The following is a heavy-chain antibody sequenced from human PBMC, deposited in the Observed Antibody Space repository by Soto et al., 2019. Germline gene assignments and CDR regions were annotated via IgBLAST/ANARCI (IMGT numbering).Heavy chain of an antibody. D-gene: IGHD3-10*01. V-gene: IGHV3-23*01. Sequence: PGGSLRLSCAASGFTFSSYAMSWVRQAPGKGLEWVSAISGSGGSTYYADSVKGRFTISRDNSKNTLYLQMNSLRAEDTAVYYCAKEGSLWFGELLQTGKWFDPWGQGTLVTVSS. J-gene: IGHJ5*02. CDR3: AKEGSLWFGELLQTGKWFDP. CDR2: ISGSGGST. CDR1: GFTFSSYA.